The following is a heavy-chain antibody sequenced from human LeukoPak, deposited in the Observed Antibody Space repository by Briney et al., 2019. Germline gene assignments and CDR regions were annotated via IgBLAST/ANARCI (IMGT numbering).Heavy chain of an antibody. J-gene: IGHJ3*02. D-gene: IGHD2-2*01. CDR3: GRDGESQHDDAFDI. CDR1: GGSISDYY. V-gene: IGHV4-4*07. Sequence: PSETRSLTCTVSGGSISDYYWSWIRQPAGKGLEWIGRIYTSGSTNYNPSLKSRVTMSVDTSKNQFSLKLSSVSAADTAVYYCGRDGESQHDDAFDIWGQGTMVTVSS. CDR2: IYTSGST.